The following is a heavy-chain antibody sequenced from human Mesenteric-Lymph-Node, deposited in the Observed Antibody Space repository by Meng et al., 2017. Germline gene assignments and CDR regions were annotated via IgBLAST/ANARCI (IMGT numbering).Heavy chain of an antibody. CDR1: GFNFDDYG. Sequence: GGSLRLSCTASGFNFDDYGMTWVRQAPGKGLEWVSGINWNGGSTGYADSVKGRFTISRDNSKNSLYLQMNSLRAEDTALYYCAKDIRLGSSGWYGTDYWGQGTRVTGSS. D-gene: IGHD6-19*01. V-gene: IGHV3-43D*03. CDR2: INWNGGST. J-gene: IGHJ4*02. CDR3: AKDIRLGSSGWYGTDY.